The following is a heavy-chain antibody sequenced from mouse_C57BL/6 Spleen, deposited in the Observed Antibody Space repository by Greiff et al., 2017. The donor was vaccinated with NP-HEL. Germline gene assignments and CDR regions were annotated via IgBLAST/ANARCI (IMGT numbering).Heavy chain of an antibody. J-gene: IGHJ1*03. CDR2: IYPRSGNT. CDR3: ARGGYDYGEGYFDV. Sequence: VQLQQSGAELARPGASVKLSCKASGYTFTSYGISWVKQRTGQGLEWIGEIYPRSGNTYYNEKFKGKATLTADKSSSTAYMELRSLTSEDSAVYFCARGGYDYGEGYFDVWGKGTTVTVSS. D-gene: IGHD2-4*01. CDR1: GYTFTSYG. V-gene: IGHV1-81*01.